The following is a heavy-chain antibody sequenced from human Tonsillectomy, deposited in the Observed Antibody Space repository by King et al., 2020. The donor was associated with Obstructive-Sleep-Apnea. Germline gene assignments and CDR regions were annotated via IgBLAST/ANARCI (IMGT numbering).Heavy chain of an antibody. CDR1: GFTFSSYS. D-gene: IGHD4-17*01. V-gene: IGHV3-48*04. J-gene: IGHJ4*02. CDR2: ISSSSSTIFYSSPTI. Sequence: VQLVESGGGLVQPGGSLRLSCAASGFTFSSYSMNWVRQAPGKGLEWVSYISSSSSTIFYSSPTIYYADSVKGRFTISRDNAQNSLYLQMNSLRAEDTAVDYCARDRDYGFDYWGQGTLVTVSS. CDR3: ARDRDYGFDY.